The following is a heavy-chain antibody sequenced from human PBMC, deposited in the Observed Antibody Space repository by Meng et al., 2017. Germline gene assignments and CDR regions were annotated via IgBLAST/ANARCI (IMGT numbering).Heavy chain of an antibody. Sequence: SETLSLTCTVSGGSVSSGSYYWSWIRQPPGKGLEWIGYIYYSGSTNYNPSLKSRVTISVDTSKNQFSLKLSSVTAADTAVYYCARGLQGNYDSSGYYSDAFAIWGPGKMV. CDR2: IYYSGST. J-gene: IGHJ3*02. CDR1: GGSVSSGSYY. D-gene: IGHD3-22*01. CDR3: ARGLQGNYDSSGYYSDAFAI. V-gene: IGHV4-61*01.